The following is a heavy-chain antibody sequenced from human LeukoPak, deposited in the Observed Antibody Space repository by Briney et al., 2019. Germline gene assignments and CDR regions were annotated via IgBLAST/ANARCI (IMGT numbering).Heavy chain of an antibody. J-gene: IGHJ4*02. Sequence: PGGSLRLSCAASGFTFSSYAMTWVRQAPGKGLEWVSTISGSGGGTYYADSVKGRFTISRDNAKNSLYLQMNSLRAEDTAVYYCARGSPSGYWGQGTLVTVSS. CDR1: GFTFSSYA. CDR2: ISGSGGGT. V-gene: IGHV3-23*01. CDR3: ARGSPSGY. D-gene: IGHD3-10*01.